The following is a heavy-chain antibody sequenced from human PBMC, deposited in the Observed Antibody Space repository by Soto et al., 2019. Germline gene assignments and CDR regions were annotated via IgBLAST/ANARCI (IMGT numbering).Heavy chain of an antibody. J-gene: IGHJ4*02. CDR3: AKNPGYYYDSTGYHFDY. D-gene: IGHD3-22*01. Sequence: GASVKVSCKASGYTFTRYDINWVRQAPGQGLEYMGWVSPENRNAGYAPQFRGRVSMTADTSKNTLYLQMNSLRAEDTAVYYCAKNPGYYYDSTGYHFDYWGQGTLVTVSS. CDR1: GYTFTRYD. CDR2: VSPENRNA. V-gene: IGHV1-8*01.